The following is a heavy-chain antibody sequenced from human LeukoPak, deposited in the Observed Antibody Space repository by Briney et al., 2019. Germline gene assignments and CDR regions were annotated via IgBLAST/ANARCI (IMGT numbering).Heavy chain of an antibody. D-gene: IGHD2-2*01. V-gene: IGHV3-21*01. J-gene: IGHJ4*02. CDR2: ISSSSYI. CDR3: ARLGYCSSTSCYAFDY. Sequence: PGGSLRLSCAASGFTFSSYSMNWVRQAPGKGLEWVSSISSSSYIYYADSVKGRFTISRDNAKNSLYLQMNSLRAEDTAVYHCARLGYCSSTSCYAFDYWGQGTLVTVSS. CDR1: GFTFSSYS.